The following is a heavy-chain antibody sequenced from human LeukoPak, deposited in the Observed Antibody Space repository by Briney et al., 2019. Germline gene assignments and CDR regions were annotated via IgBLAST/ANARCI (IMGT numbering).Heavy chain of an antibody. CDR2: IIHSGST. CDR3: ASLVVPTSIGDY. Sequence: PSETLSLTCTVSSGSISTYYWSWIRQPAGKGLEWIGEIIHSGSTNYNPSLKSRVTISVDTSKNQFSLKLSSVTAADTAVYYCASLVVPTSIGDYWGQGTLVTVSS. V-gene: IGHV4-34*12. J-gene: IGHJ4*02. D-gene: IGHD2-2*02. CDR1: SGSISTYY.